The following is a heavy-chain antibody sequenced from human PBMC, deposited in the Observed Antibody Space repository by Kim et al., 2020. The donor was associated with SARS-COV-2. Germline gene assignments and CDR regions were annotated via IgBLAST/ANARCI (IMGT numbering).Heavy chain of an antibody. Sequence: YADSVKGRFTIYRDNAKNTLYLQMNSLRAEDTAVYYCAKAPQPGIAVAGYWGQGTLVTVSS. J-gene: IGHJ4*02. V-gene: IGHV3-23*01. D-gene: IGHD6-19*01. CDR3: AKAPQPGIAVAGY.